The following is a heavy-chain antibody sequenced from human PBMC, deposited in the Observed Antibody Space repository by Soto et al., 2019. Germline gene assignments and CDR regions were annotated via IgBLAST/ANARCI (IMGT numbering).Heavy chain of an antibody. Sequence: QVQLVESGGGVVQPGRSLRLSCAASGFTFSSYAMHWVRQAPGKRLEWVAVISYDGSNKYYADSVKGRFTISRDNSKNTLYLQMNSLRAEDTAVYYCARGQAMGTKFDYWVQGTLVTVSS. V-gene: IGHV3-30-3*01. J-gene: IGHJ4*02. CDR2: ISYDGSNK. CDR1: GFTFSSYA. CDR3: ARGQAMGTKFDY. D-gene: IGHD5-18*01.